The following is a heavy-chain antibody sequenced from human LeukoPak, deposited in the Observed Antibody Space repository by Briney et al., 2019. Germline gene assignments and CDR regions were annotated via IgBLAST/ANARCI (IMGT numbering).Heavy chain of an antibody. Sequence: SETLSLTCTVSGGSIRSYYWSWIRQPPGKGLEWIGYIYYSGSTNYNPSLKSRVTISVDTSKNQFSLKLSSVTAADTAVYYCARGRDGYNDWGQGTLVTVSS. CDR2: IYYSGST. D-gene: IGHD5-24*01. CDR3: ARGRDGYND. J-gene: IGHJ4*02. V-gene: IGHV4-59*01. CDR1: GGSIRSYY.